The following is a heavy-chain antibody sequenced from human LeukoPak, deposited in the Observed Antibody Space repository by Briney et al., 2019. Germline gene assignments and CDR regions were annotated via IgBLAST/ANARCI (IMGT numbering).Heavy chain of an antibody. V-gene: IGHV4-34*01. D-gene: IGHD5-12*01. J-gene: IGHJ4*02. CDR2: INHSGST. Sequence: SETLSLTCAVYGGSFSGYYWSWIRQPPGKGLEWIGEINHSGSTNYNPSLKSRVTISVDTSKNQFSLKLSSVTAADTAVYYCARGGRVATTKRGSFDYWGQGTPVTVSS. CDR1: GGSFSGYY. CDR3: ARGGRVATTKRGSFDY.